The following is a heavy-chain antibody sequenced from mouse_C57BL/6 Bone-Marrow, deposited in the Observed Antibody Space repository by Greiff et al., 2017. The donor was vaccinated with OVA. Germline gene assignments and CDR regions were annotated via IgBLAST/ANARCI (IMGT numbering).Heavy chain of an antibody. CDR2: IYPSDSET. Sequence: VKLQQPGAELVRPGSSVKLSCKASGYTFTSYWMDWVKQRPGQGLEWIGNIYPSDSETHYNQKFKDKATLTVDKSSSTAYMQLSSLTSEDSAVYYCARGRYDYGYYAMDYWGQGTSVTVSS. CDR3: ARGRYDYGYYAMDY. CDR1: GYTFTSYW. D-gene: IGHD2-4*01. J-gene: IGHJ4*01. V-gene: IGHV1-61*01.